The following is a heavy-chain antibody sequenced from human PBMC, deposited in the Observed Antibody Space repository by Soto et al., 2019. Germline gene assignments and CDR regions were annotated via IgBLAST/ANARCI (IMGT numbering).Heavy chain of an antibody. J-gene: IGHJ4*02. D-gene: IGHD6-19*01. CDR3: ARGTSSGWIPQDY. CDR2: ISYDGSNK. CDR1: GFTFSSYA. V-gene: IGHV3-30-3*01. Sequence: QVQLVESGGGVVQPGRSLRLSCAASGFTFSSYAMHWVRQAPGKGLEWVAVISYDGSNKYYADSVKGRFTISRDNSKNTLYLQMNSLRAEDTAVYYCARGTSSGWIPQDYWGQGTLVTVSS.